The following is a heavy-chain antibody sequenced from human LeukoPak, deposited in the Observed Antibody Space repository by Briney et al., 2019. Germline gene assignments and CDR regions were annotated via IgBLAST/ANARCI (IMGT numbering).Heavy chain of an antibody. D-gene: IGHD1-26*01. CDR1: GGTFIGYA. CDR2: IIPIFGTA. V-gene: IGHV1-69*13. CDR3: ARVEWVRPARDYYYGMDV. J-gene: IGHJ6*02. Sequence: SVKVSCKASGGTFIGYAISWVRQAPGQGLEWMGGIIPIFGTANYAQKFQGRVTITADESTSTAYMELSSLRSEDTAVYYCARVEWVRPARDYYYGMDVWGQGTTVTVSS.